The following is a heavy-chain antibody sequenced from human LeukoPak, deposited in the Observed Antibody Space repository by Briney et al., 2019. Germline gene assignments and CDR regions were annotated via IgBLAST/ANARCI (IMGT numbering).Heavy chain of an antibody. V-gene: IGHV1-2*02. CDR3: ARANMVRGVGLFFDRNWFDP. CDR1: GYTFTGYY. Sequence: ASVKVSCNASGYTFTGYYMHWVRQAPGQGLEWMGWINPNSGGTNYAQKFQGRVTMTRDTSIRTVYMEVSRLRSDDTAVYYCARANMVRGVGLFFDRNWFDPWGQGTLVTVSS. J-gene: IGHJ5*02. CDR2: INPNSGGT. D-gene: IGHD3-10*01.